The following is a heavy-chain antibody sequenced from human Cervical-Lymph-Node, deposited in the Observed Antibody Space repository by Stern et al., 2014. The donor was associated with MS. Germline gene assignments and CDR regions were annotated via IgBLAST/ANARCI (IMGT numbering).Heavy chain of an antibody. J-gene: IGHJ4*02. V-gene: IGHV5-51*01. D-gene: IGHD3-10*01. Sequence: EVHLVESGAEVKKPGESLKISCKGSGYSFTSYWIGWVRQMPGKGLEWMGIIYPGGSDLRYSPSFQGQVTISADKYISTAYLQWSSLKASDTAMYFCARQEYYGSGSWTPFDYWGQGTLVTVSS. CDR1: GYSFTSYW. CDR3: ARQEYYGSGSWTPFDY. CDR2: IYPGGSDL.